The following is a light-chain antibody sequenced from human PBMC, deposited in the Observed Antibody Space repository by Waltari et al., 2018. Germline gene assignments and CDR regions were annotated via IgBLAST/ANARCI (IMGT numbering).Light chain of an antibody. J-gene: IGLJ1*01. CDR2: EVN. CDR1: ISDVGSYNP. CDR3: SSYTGRVYV. Sequence: QSALTQPASVSGSPGQSITISCTGTISDVGSYNPASWDQQHPGNRPKLILYEVNTRPSGVSNRVSGSKSGNTASLTISGLQTEDEADYYCSSYTGRVYVFGTGTKVTVL. V-gene: IGLV2-14*02.